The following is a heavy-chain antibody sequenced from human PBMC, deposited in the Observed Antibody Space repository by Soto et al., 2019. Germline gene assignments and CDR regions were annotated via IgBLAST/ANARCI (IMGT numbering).Heavy chain of an antibody. CDR2: MNPNSGNT. CDR3: ARYYYDSSGYYVWFDP. Sequence: QVQLVQSGAEVKKPGASVKVSCKASGYTFTSYDINWVRQATGQGLEWMGWMNPNSGNTGYAQKFQGRVTITRNTSINTADMELSSLRYEDTAVYYWARYYYDSSGYYVWFDPWGQGTLVTVSS. D-gene: IGHD3-22*01. CDR1: GYTFTSYD. V-gene: IGHV1-8*01. J-gene: IGHJ5*02.